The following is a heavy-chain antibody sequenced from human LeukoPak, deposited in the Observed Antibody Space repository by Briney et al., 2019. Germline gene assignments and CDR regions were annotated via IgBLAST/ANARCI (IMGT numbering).Heavy chain of an antibody. CDR2: INPNSGGT. D-gene: IGHD2-15*01. Sequence: ASVKASCKASGYTFTGYYMHWVRQAPGQGLEWMGWINPNSGGTNYAQKFQGRVTMTRDTSISTAYMELSRLRSDDTAVYYCARERSLCSGGSCSSNYYYGMDVWGQGTTVTVSS. CDR1: GYTFTGYY. V-gene: IGHV1-2*02. CDR3: ARERSLCSGGSCSSNYYYGMDV. J-gene: IGHJ6*02.